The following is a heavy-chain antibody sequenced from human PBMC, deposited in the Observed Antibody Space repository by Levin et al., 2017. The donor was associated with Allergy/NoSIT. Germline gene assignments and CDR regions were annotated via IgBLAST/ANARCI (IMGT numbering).Heavy chain of an antibody. CDR3: AKDVGAPMQQLVLNYYYGMDV. Sequence: AGGSLRLSCAASGFTFDDYAMHWVRQAPGKGLEWVSGISWNSGSIGYADSVKGRFTISRDNAKNSLYLQMNSLRAEDTALYYCAKDVGAPMQQLVLNYYYGMDVWGQGTTVTVSS. V-gene: IGHV3-9*01. J-gene: IGHJ6*02. CDR1: GFTFDDYA. CDR2: ISWNSGSI. D-gene: IGHD6-6*01.